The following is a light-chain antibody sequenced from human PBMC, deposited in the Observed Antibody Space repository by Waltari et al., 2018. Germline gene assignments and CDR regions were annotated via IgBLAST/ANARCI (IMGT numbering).Light chain of an antibody. CDR3: CSYAGSYTWV. CDR1: PHDLGSYNY. V-gene: IGLV2-11*01. Sequence: SALTQPRSVSGSPGQSVTISCTGTPHDLGSYNYVSWYQQHPGKAPKLIILDVTKRPSGVPDRLSSCKSGNTASLTISGLRAEDEAEYYCCSYAGSYTWVFGGGTKLTVV. CDR2: DVT. J-gene: IGLJ3*02.